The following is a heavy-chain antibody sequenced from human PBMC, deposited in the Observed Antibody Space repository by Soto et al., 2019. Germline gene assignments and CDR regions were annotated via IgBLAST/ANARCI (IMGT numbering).Heavy chain of an antibody. V-gene: IGHV3-30-3*01. D-gene: IGHD4-17*01. CDR3: ARDLWVLVGADYGQAFGYYGMDV. CDR2: ISYDGSNK. J-gene: IGHJ6*02. Sequence: PGGSLRLSWAAAGFTFSSYAMHWVRQAPGKGLEWVAVISYDGSNKYYADSVKGRFTISRDNSKNTLYLQMNSLRAEDTAVYYCARDLWVLVGADYGQAFGYYGMDVWGQGTTVTVSS. CDR1: GFTFSSYA.